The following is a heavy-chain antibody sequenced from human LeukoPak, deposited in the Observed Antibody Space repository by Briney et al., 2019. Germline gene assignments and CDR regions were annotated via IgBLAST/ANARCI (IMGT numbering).Heavy chain of an antibody. D-gene: IGHD2-15*01. J-gene: IGHJ6*02. V-gene: IGHV1-2*04. Sequence: ASVKVSCKASGYTFTGYYMHWVRQVPGQGLEWMGWINPNSGGTNYAQKFQGWVTMTRDTSISTAYMELSRLRSDDTAVYYCARDRTATDYYGMDVWGQGTTVTVSS. CDR2: INPNSGGT. CDR1: GYTFTGYY. CDR3: ARDRTATDYYGMDV.